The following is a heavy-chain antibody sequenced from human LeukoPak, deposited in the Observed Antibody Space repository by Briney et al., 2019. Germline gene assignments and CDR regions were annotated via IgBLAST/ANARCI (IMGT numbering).Heavy chain of an antibody. V-gene: IGHV3-7*01. D-gene: IGHD6-13*01. CDR3: ARXESSSWAEYFHH. CDR2: IKQDGSEK. CDR1: GFTFSSYW. J-gene: IGHJ1*01. Sequence: PGGSLRLSCAASGFTFSSYWMSWVRQAPGKGLEWVANIKQDGSEKYYVDSVKGRFTISRDNAKNSLYLQMNSLRAEDTAVYYCARXESSSWAEYFHHWGQGTLVTVSS.